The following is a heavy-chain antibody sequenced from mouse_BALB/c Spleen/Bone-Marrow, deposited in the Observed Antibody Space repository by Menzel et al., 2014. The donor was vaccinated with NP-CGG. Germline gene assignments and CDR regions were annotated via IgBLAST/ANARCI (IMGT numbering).Heavy chain of an antibody. V-gene: IGHV5-6-5*01. Sequence: EGKLVESGGGLVKPGGPLKLSCAASGFTFSNFAMSWVRQTPDKRLEWVASISSGGSAYYPDSVKGRLSISKDNARDILFLQMSSLRSEDTAMYYCARGYDYDFDYWGQGTTLTVSS. CDR2: ISSGGSA. D-gene: IGHD2-4*01. J-gene: IGHJ2*01. CDR3: ARGYDYDFDY. CDR1: GFTFSNFA.